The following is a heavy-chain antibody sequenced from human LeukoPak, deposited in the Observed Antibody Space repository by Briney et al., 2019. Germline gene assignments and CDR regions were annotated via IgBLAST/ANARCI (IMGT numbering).Heavy chain of an antibody. CDR3: ARSQNYYDSSGYRSYFDY. J-gene: IGHJ4*02. V-gene: IGHV4-59*01. D-gene: IGHD3-22*01. CDR1: GGSMSRYY. Sequence: SETLSLTCTVSGGSMSRYYWSWIRQPPGKGLEWIGYIYYSGITNYNSSLKSRVTISVDTSKNQFSLELTSLTAAETAVYYCARSQNYYDSSGYRSYFDYWGQGTLVTVSS. CDR2: IYYSGIT.